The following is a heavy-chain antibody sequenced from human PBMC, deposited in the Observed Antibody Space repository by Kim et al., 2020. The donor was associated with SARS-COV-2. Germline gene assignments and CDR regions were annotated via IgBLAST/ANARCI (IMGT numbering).Heavy chain of an antibody. D-gene: IGHD5-18*01. CDR1: GFTFSSYA. CDR2: ISSNGGST. J-gene: IGHJ6*03. CDR3: ANSPTNYYYYMDV. V-gene: IGHV3-64*01. Sequence: GGSLRLSCAASGFTFSSYAMHWVRQAPGKGLEYVSAISSNGGSTYYANSVKGRFTISRDNSKNTLYLQMGSLSAEDMAVYYCANSPTNYYYYMDVWGKGT.